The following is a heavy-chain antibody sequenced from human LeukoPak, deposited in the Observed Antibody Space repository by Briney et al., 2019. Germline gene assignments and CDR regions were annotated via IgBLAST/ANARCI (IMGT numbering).Heavy chain of an antibody. Sequence: PSETLSLTCTVSGYSISSGYYWGWIRQPPGKGLEWIGSIYHSGSTYYNPSLKSRVTISVDTSKSQFSLKLSSVTAADTAVYYCAREGDSSSVGWFDPWGQGTLVIVSS. CDR3: AREGDSSSVGWFDP. J-gene: IGHJ5*02. CDR2: IYHSGST. V-gene: IGHV4-38-2*02. D-gene: IGHD3-22*01. CDR1: GYSISSGYY.